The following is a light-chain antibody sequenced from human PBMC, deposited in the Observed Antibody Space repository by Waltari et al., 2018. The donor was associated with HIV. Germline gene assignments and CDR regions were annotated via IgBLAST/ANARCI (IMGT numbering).Light chain of an antibody. CDR2: DSS. CDR3: CSYAGSFTLI. Sequence: QSALTQPRSVSGSPGQSVTISCTGTSRDVGSYNYVSWYQLRPGTAPKLILFDSSKRPSGVPDRFSGSVSGSTASLAISGLQADDAADYYCCSYAGSFTLIFGGGTTLTVL. CDR1: SRDVGSYNY. J-gene: IGLJ2*01. V-gene: IGLV2-11*01.